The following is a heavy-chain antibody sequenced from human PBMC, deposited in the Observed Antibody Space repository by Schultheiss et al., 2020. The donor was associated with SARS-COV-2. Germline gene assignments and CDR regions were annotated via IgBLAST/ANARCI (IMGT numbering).Heavy chain of an antibody. CDR1: GFNFSNYW. CDR2: IYRDGSST. V-gene: IGHV3-74*01. D-gene: IGHD3-16*01. J-gene: IGHJ3*02. CDR3: AKDTYARDAFDI. Sequence: GGSLRLSCAASGFNFSNYWMHWVRQAPGKGLVWVSHIYRDGSSTSYADSVKGRFSISRDNAKNTLYLQLNSLRAEDTALYYCAKDTYARDAFDIWGQGTMVTVSS.